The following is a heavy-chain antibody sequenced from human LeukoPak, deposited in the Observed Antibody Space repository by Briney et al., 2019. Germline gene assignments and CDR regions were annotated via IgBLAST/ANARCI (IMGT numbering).Heavy chain of an antibody. CDR1: GGSIGAYY. V-gene: IGHV4-59*01. CDR3: ARVGGGYQLNYMDV. D-gene: IGHD2-15*01. J-gene: IGHJ6*03. CDR2: IYYSGST. Sequence: SETLSLTCTVSGGSIGAYYWSWIRQPPGKGLEWIGYIYYSGSTNYNPSLNSRVTISVDTSKNQFSLKLSSVTAADTAVYYCARVGGGYQLNYMDVWGKGTTVTVSS.